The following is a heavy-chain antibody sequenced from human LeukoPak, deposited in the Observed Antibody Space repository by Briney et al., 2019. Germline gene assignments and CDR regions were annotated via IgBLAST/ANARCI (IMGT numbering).Heavy chain of an antibody. CDR2: ISAYNGNT. D-gene: IGHD3-9*01. CDR1: GYTFTSYG. Sequence: ASVKVSCKASGYTFTSYGISWVRQAPGQGLEWMGWISAYNGNTNYAQKLQGRVTMTTDTSTSTAYMELRSLRSDDTAMYYCARDLYDILTGYYRDDAFDIWGQGTMVTVSS. V-gene: IGHV1-18*01. J-gene: IGHJ3*02. CDR3: ARDLYDILTGYYRDDAFDI.